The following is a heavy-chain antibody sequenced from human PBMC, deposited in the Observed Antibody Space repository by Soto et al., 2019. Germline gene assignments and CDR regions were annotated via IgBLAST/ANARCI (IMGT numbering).Heavy chain of an antibody. V-gene: IGHV2-70*01. CDR3: ARHLESGILTGYYRGEFDH. J-gene: IGHJ4*02. D-gene: IGHD3-9*01. CDR2: IDWDDNK. CDR1: GFSLTSTGMC. Sequence: SGPTLVNPTETLTLTCTFSGFSLTSTGMCVSWIRQPPGKALEWLAVIDWDDNKFYATSLKTRLTISKDTSKDQVVLTVTNMDPVDTATYYCARHLESGILTGYYRGEFDHWGQGALVTVSS.